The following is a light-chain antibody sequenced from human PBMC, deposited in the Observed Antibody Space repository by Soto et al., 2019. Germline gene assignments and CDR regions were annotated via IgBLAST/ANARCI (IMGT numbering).Light chain of an antibody. CDR3: QQYFTTPYT. V-gene: IGKV4-1*01. Sequence: DIVMTQSPDSLAESLGERATIHCKSSQSILYSSNNMNYLAWYQQKPGQPPKLLMYWAFTRQSGVPDRFSGSGSGTDFTLTISSLQAEDVAVYYCQQYFTTPYTFGQGTKLEIK. J-gene: IGKJ2*01. CDR2: WAF. CDR1: QSILYSSNNMNY.